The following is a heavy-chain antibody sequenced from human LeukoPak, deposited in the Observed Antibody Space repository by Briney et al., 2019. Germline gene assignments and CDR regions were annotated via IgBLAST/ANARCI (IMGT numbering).Heavy chain of an antibody. J-gene: IGHJ4*02. Sequence: EASVKVSCKASGYTFTSSDINWVRQATGQGLEWMGWMNPNTDKTGYARNFQGRVTMTKNISISTAYMEVSSLTYEDTATYYCARGRPGLASAGIYDFRGQGTLITVSS. CDR3: ARGRPGLASAGIYDF. CDR1: GYTFTSSD. D-gene: IGHD6-13*01. V-gene: IGHV1-8*01. CDR2: MNPNTDKT.